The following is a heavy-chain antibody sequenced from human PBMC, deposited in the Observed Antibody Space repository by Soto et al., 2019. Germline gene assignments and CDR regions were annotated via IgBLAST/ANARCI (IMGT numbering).Heavy chain of an antibody. V-gene: IGHV4-39*01. CDR3: ARLLYCRSTSCYLVFDY. CDR2: IYYSGST. CDR1: GGSISSSSYY. J-gene: IGHJ4*02. D-gene: IGHD2-2*01. Sequence: QLQLQESGPGLVKPSETLSLTCTVSGGSISSSSYYWGWIRQPPGKGLEWIGSIYYSGSTYYNPALKSRVPISVDTSKNQFSLKLSSVTAADTAVYYCARLLYCRSTSCYLVFDYWGQGTLVTVSS.